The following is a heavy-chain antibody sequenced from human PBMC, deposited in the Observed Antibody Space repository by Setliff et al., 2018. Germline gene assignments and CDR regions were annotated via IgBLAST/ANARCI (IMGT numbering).Heavy chain of an antibody. CDR1: GFTFSDHY. Sequence: GSLRLSCVVSGFTFSDHYMDWVRQAPGEGLEWVGRSRNKANSYTTEYAASVKGRFTISRDDSKNSLYLQMNSLKTEDTAVYYCASAGHSGSWFPFDAFHIWGQGTMVTVSS. CDR3: ASAGHSGSWFPFDAFHI. CDR2: SRNKANSYTT. D-gene: IGHD6-13*01. J-gene: IGHJ3*02. V-gene: IGHV3-72*01.